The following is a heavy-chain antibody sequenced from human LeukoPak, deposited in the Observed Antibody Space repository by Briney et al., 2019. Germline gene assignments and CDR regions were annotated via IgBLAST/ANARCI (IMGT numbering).Heavy chain of an antibody. V-gene: IGHV4-31*03. J-gene: IGHJ5*02. Sequence: SQTLSLTCTVSGGSISSGGYYWSWIRQHPGKGLEWIGYIYYSGSTYYNPSLKSRVTISVDTSKNQFSLKLSSVTAADTAVYYCARVVHHQLLFYWFDPWAREPWSPSPQ. CDR2: IYYSGST. CDR1: GGSISSGGYY. CDR3: ARVVHHQLLFYWFDP. D-gene: IGHD2-2*01.